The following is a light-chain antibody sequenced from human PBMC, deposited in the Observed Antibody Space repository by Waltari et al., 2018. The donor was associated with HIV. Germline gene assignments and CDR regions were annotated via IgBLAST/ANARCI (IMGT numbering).Light chain of an antibody. J-gene: IGLJ3*02. CDR2: DVN. V-gene: IGLV2-14*03. CDR1: SSDVGGYNY. CDR3: SSYTSSSTRV. Sequence: QSALTQPASVSGSPGQSITISCTGTSSDVGGYNYVSWYQRQPGKAPKLMIYDVNNRPSGVSNRFSGPKSGNPASLTISGLQAEDEADYYCSSYTSSSTRVFGGGTKVTVL.